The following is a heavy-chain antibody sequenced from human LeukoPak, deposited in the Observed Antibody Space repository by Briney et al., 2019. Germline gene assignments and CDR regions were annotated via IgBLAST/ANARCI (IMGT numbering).Heavy chain of an antibody. CDR2: IYYSGST. CDR1: GGSISSYY. J-gene: IGHJ5*02. D-gene: IGHD1-14*01. V-gene: IGHV4-59*01. Sequence: PSETLSLTCTVSGGSISSYYWSWIRQPPGKGLEWIGYIYYSGSTSYNPSLKSRVTISVDTSKNQFSLKLSSVTAADTAVYYCARGYVSFDPWGQGTLVTVSS. CDR3: ARGYVSFDP.